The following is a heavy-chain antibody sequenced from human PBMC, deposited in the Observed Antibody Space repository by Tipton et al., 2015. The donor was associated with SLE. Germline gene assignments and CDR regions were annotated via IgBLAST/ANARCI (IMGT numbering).Heavy chain of an antibody. CDR3: ARTNGGGATFFDY. CDR1: GGSISSYY. Sequence: TLSLTCTVSGGSISSYYWSWIRQPAGKGLEWIGRVHSSGTTLYNPYLNSRVTVSVDTSKNQFSLKLTSVIAADTAVYYCARTNGGGATFFDYWGQGVLVTVSS. CDR2: VHSSGTT. D-gene: IGHD3-16*01. J-gene: IGHJ4*02. V-gene: IGHV4-4*07.